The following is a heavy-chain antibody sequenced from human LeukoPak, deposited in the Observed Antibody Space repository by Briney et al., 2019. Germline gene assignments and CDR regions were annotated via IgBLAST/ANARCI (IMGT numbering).Heavy chain of an antibody. CDR1: GFTFSSYA. CDR3: AKRRTPNTREPDY. J-gene: IGHJ4*02. V-gene: IGHV3-23*01. D-gene: IGHD4-23*01. Sequence: PGGSLRLSCAASGFTFSSYAMSWVRQAPVKELEWVSAISGSGGSTYYADAVKGRFTISRDNSKNTLYLQMNSLRAEDTAIYYCAKRRTPNTREPDYWGQGTLVTVSS. CDR2: ISGSGGST.